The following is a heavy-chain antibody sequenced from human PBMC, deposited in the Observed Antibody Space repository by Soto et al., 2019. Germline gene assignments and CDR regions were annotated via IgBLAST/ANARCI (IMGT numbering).Heavy chain of an antibody. CDR2: IYSGGST. J-gene: IGHJ4*02. CDR3: ARGTDSGYDFPHFAY. V-gene: IGHV3-53*01. CDR1: GFTVTSNY. Sequence: GGSLRLSRAASGFTVTSNYMTWVRQAPGKGLEWVSVIYSGGSTFYADSVKGRFTISRDYSKNTLYLQMNSLRAEDTAVYYCARGTDSGYDFPHFAYWGQGTLVTVSS. D-gene: IGHD5-12*01.